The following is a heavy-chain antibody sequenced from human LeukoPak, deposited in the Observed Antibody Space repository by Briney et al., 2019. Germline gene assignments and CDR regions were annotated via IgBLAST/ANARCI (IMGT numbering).Heavy chain of an antibody. D-gene: IGHD2-2*01. CDR3: ARDLIYIVVVPAAIRYSSGWYWFDP. V-gene: IGHV1-2*02. Sequence: ASVKVSCKASGYTFTGYCMHWVRQAPGQGLEWMGWINPNSGGTNYAQKFQGRVTMTRDTSISTAYMELSRLRSDDTAVYYCARDLIYIVVVPAAIRYSSGWYWFDPWGQGTLVTVSS. CDR2: INPNSGGT. CDR1: GYTFTGYC. J-gene: IGHJ5*02.